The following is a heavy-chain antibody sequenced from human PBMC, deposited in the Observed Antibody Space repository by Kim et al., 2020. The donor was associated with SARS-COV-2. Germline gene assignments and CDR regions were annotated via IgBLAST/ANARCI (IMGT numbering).Heavy chain of an antibody. CDR3: ATWIPVPTGRVPY. J-gene: IGHJ4*02. CDR1: GYTFSDYH. Sequence: ASVKVSCKASGYTFSDYHIHWVRQAPGQGLEWMAWINCKTGVTEYAQMFQGRITVTRDTSISTAYMDLSGLMSDDTAVYYCATWIPVPTGRVPYWGQGTLVTVSS. D-gene: IGHD2-2*03. CDR2: INCKTGVT. V-gene: IGHV1-2*02.